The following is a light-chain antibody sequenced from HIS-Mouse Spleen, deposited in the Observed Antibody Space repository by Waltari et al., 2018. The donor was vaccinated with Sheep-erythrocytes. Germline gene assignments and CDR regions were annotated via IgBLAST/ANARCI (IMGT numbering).Light chain of an antibody. V-gene: IGKV2-28*01. CDR2: LGS. CDR1: QSLLHSKGYNY. CDR3: MQALQTPWT. J-gene: IGKJ1*01. Sequence: DIVMTQSPLSLPVTPGEPASISCRPSQSLLHSKGYNYLDWYLQKPEQSPHLLIYLGSNRASGVPDRFSGSGSGTDFTLRISRVEAEDVGVYYCMQALQTPWTFGQGTKVEFK.